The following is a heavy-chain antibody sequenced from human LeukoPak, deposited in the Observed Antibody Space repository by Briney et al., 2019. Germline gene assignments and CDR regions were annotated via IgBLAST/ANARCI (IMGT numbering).Heavy chain of an antibody. V-gene: IGHV3-23*01. CDR3: AKEGVTPFDY. CDR1: GFTFSSYA. CDR2: ISRSGNNT. J-gene: IGHJ4*02. Sequence: GGSLRLSCAASGFTFSSYAMSWVRQAPGKGLEWASAISRSGNNTYYTDSVRGRFTISRDNSKHTLYLQMNSLRAEDTALYYCAKEGVTPFDYWGQGTLVTVSS. D-gene: IGHD3-10*01.